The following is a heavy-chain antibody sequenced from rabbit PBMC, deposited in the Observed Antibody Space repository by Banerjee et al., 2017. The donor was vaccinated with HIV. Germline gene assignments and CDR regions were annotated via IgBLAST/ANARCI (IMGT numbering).Heavy chain of an antibody. V-gene: IGHV1S40*01. CDR2: IDTGSGST. CDR1: GFSFSSSYW. Sequence: QSFEESGGGLVKPGGTLTLTCTASGFSFSSSYWICWVRQAPGKGLEWIACIDTGSGSTYYASWVNGRFTVSLDNAQNTVFLQMTSLTPADTATYFCARAYNSGWGGYFNLWGPGTLVTVS. CDR3: ARAYNSGWGGYFNL. D-gene: IGHD4-1*01. J-gene: IGHJ4*01.